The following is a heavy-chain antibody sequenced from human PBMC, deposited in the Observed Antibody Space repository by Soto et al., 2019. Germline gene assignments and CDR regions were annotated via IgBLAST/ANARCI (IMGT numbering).Heavy chain of an antibody. J-gene: IGHJ4*02. CDR2: IYHSGST. Sequence: SETLSLTCAVSGYSISSGYYWGCIRQPPGKGLDWIGSIYHSGSTYYNPSLKSRVTISVDTSKNQFSLKLSSVTAADTAVYYCAREHYDYVWGSYRYPLYFDYWGQGTLVTVSS. V-gene: IGHV4-38-2*02. D-gene: IGHD3-16*02. CDR3: AREHYDYVWGSYRYPLYFDY. CDR1: GYSISSGYY.